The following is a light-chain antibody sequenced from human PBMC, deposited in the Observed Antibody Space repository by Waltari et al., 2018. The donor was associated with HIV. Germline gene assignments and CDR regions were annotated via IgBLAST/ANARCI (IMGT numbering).Light chain of an antibody. J-gene: IGLJ1*01. CDR1: KLGDDY. Sequence: SYELTQPPSVSVSPGQTAIITCSGAKLGDDYAYWYQQRPGQSPVLVIYQDNKRPSGIPERFSGSSSGNTATLTISGTQAMDEAYYYCQAWDNSAAVFGTGTKLTVL. V-gene: IGLV3-1*01. CDR2: QDN. CDR3: QAWDNSAAV.